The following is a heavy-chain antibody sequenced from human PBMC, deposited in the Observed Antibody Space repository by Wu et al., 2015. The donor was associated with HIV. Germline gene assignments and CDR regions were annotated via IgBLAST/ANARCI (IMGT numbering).Heavy chain of an antibody. Sequence: QVQLVQSGAEVKKPGASVKVSCKASGYTFTSYGISWVRQAPGQGLEWMGWISAYNGNTNYAQKLQGRVTMTTDTSTSTAYMELRSLRSDDTAVYYCASNRIVGILYQVPKGDSYYGMDVWGQGTTVTVSS. D-gene: IGHD2-15*01. CDR2: ISAYNGNT. V-gene: IGHV1-18*01. J-gene: IGHJ6*02. CDR1: GYTFTSYG. CDR3: ASNRIVGILYQVPKGDSYYGMDV.